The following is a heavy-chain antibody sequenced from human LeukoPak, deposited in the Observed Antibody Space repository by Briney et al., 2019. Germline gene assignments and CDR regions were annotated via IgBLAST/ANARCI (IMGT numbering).Heavy chain of an antibody. CDR1: GYTLTELS. Sequence: ASVKVSFKVSGYTLTELSMHWVRQAPGKGGEWMGGFDPEDGETIYAQKFQGRVTMTEDTSTDTAYMELSSLRSEDTTVYYCATSLRSPSDYWGQGTLVTVSS. D-gene: IGHD1-26*01. CDR3: ATSLRSPSDY. CDR2: FDPEDGET. J-gene: IGHJ4*02. V-gene: IGHV1-24*01.